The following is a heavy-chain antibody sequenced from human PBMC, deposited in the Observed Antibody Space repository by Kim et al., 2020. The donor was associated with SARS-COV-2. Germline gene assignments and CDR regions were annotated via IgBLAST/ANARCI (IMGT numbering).Heavy chain of an antibody. CDR3: AKGSALGYCSGGSCYHYYYGMDV. CDR1: GFTFDDYA. V-gene: IGHV3-43D*03. D-gene: IGHD2-15*01. J-gene: IGHJ6*02. CDR2: ISWDGGST. Sequence: GGSLRLSCAASGFTFDDYAMHWVRQAPGKGLEWVSLISWDGGSTYYADSVKGRFTISRDNSKNSLYLQMNSLRAEDTALYYCAKGSALGYCSGGSCYHYYYGMDVWGQGTTVTVSS.